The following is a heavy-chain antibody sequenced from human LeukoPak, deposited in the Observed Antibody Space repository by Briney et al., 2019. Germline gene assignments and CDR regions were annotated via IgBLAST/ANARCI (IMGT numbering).Heavy chain of an antibody. V-gene: IGHV4-59*05. Sequence: SETLSLTCTVSGGSISSYYWSWIRQPAGKGLEWIGSIYYSGSTYYNPSLKSRVTISVDTSKNQFSLKLRSVTAADTAVYFCARFPYFEGFDYWGQGTQVIVSS. CDR3: ARFPYFEGFDY. D-gene: IGHD3-9*01. CDR1: GGSISSYY. CDR2: IYYSGST. J-gene: IGHJ4*02.